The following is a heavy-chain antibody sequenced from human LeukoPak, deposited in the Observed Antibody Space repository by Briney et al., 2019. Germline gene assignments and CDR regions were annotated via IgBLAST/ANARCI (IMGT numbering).Heavy chain of an antibody. CDR1: GFTFSSYS. J-gene: IGHJ4*02. V-gene: IGHV3-48*01. CDR3: ARFRYNSGNYYDY. Sequence: GGSLRLSCAASGFTFSSYSMNWVRQAPGKGLEWVSYISSSSSTIYYADSVKGRFTISRDNAKNSLYLQMNSLRAEDTAMYYCARFRYNSGNYYDYWGQGTLVTVSS. D-gene: IGHD3-10*01. CDR2: ISSSSSTI.